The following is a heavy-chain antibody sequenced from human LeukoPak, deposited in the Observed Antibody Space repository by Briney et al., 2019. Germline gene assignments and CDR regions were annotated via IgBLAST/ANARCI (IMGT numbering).Heavy chain of an antibody. CDR1: GFTFSSYW. CDR3: ARGSGAGGKRTFDY. CDR2: IKQDGSEK. Sequence: GGSLRLSCAASGFTFSSYWMSWVRRAPGKGLEWVANIKQDGSEKYYVDSVKGRFTISRDNAKNSLYLQMNSLRAEDTAVYYCARGSGAGGKRTFDYWGQGTLVTVSS. D-gene: IGHD1-1*01. J-gene: IGHJ4*02. V-gene: IGHV3-7*01.